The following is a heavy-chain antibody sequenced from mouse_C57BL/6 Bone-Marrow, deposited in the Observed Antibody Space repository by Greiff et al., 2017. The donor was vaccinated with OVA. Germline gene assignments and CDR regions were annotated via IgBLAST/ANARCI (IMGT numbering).Heavy chain of an antibody. CDR1: GYTFTSYW. CDR3: ARGYYGSSFPFDY. J-gene: IGHJ2*01. CDR2: IHPNSGST. D-gene: IGHD1-1*01. V-gene: IGHV1-64*01. Sequence: QVQLQQPGAELVRPGTSVKLSCKASGYTFTSYWMHWVKQRPGQGLEWIGMIHPNSGSTNYNEKFKSKATLTVDKSYSTAYMQLSSLTSEDSAVYYCARGYYGSSFPFDYWGQGTTLTVSS.